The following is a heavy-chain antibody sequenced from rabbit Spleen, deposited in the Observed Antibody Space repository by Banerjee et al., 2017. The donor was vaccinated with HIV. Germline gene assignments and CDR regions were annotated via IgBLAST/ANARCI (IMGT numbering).Heavy chain of an antibody. CDR1: GFSFSSSEY. CDR3: ARDVINSYGIYFSV. CDR2: IYAGSSGST. J-gene: IGHJ4*01. D-gene: IGHD1-1*01. Sequence: QSLEESGGGLVQPGASLTLTCTASGFSFSSSEYMCWVRQAPGKGLEWIACIYAGSSGSTYYASWAKGRFTISKTSSTTVTLQMTSLTAADTATYFCARDVINSYGIYFSVWGPGTLVTVS. V-gene: IGHV1S40*01.